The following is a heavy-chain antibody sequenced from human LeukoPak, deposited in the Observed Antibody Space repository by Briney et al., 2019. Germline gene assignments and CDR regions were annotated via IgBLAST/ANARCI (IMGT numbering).Heavy chain of an antibody. Sequence: GGSLRLSCAVSGITLSNYGMSWVRQAPGKGLEWVAGISDSGGSTKYADSVKGRFTIARDNRKNTLYLQMNSPRAEDTAVYFCAKRGVVIRVILVGFHKEAYYFESWGQGALVTVSS. CDR3: AKRGVVIRVILVGFHKEAYYFES. CDR1: GITLSNYG. J-gene: IGHJ4*02. CDR2: ISDSGGST. D-gene: IGHD3/OR15-3a*01. V-gene: IGHV3-23*01.